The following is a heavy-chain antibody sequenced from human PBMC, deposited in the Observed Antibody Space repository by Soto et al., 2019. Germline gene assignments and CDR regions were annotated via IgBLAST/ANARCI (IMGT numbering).Heavy chain of an antibody. CDR3: ARDLIPELPHCYYYMDV. CDR1: GYTFTSYG. V-gene: IGHV1-18*01. Sequence: ASVKVSCKASGYTFTSYGISWVRQAPGQGLEWMGWISAYNGNTNYAQKLQGRVTMTTDTSTSTAYMELRSLRSDDTAVYYCARDLIPELPHCYYYMDVWGKGTTVTVSS. D-gene: IGHD1-7*01. CDR2: ISAYNGNT. J-gene: IGHJ6*03.